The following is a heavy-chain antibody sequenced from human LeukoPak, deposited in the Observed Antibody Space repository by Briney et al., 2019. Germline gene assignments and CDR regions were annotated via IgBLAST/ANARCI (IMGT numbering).Heavy chain of an antibody. CDR1: GGTFSSYT. CDR3: ATSYGSGDSFDV. V-gene: IGHV1-69*02. D-gene: IGHD3-10*01. Sequence: ASVKVSCKASGGTFSSYTISWVRQAPGQGLKWMGRIIPILGIANYAQKFQGRVTITADKSTSTAYMELSSLRSEDAAVYYCATSYGSGDSFDVWGQGTMVTVSS. J-gene: IGHJ3*01. CDR2: IIPILGIA.